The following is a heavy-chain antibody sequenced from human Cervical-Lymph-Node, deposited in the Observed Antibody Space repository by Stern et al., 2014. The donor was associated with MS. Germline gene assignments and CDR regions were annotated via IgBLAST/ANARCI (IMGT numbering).Heavy chain of an antibody. CDR2: IYYSGST. CDR3: ARHPVWGATTSY. J-gene: IGHJ4*02. V-gene: IGHV4-59*08. CDR1: GGSISSYY. Sequence: VQLVESGPGLVKPSETLSLTCTVSGGSISSYYWSWIRQPPGKGLEWIGYIYYSGSTNYNPSLKSRVTISVDTSTNQFSLKLSPGTAADTAVYYCARHPVWGATTSYWGQGTLVTVSS. D-gene: IGHD1-26*01.